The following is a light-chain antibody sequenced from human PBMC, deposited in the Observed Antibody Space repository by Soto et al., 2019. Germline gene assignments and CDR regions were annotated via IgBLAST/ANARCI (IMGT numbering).Light chain of an antibody. CDR3: AAWDGSLNVVL. CDR2: STN. CDR1: SSNIGTNT. V-gene: IGLV1-44*01. J-gene: IGLJ3*02. Sequence: QSALTQTPSASGTPGQRVTISCSGSSSNIGTNTVNWYQQFPRSAPKLLMYSTNQRPSGVPDRFSGSKSGTSASLAISGLQSEDEADYYCAAWDGSLNVVLFGGGTKVTVL.